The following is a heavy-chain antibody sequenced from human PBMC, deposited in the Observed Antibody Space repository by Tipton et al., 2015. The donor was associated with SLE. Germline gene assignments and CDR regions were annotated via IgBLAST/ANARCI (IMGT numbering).Heavy chain of an antibody. CDR2: INHSGST. CDR1: GGSFSGYY. D-gene: IGHD6-13*01. V-gene: IGHV4-34*01. Sequence: TLSLTCAVYGGSFSGYYWSWIRQPPGKGLEWIGEINHSGSTNYNPSLKSRVTISVDTSKNQFSLKLSSVTAADTAVYYCARAAAGTWWFDPWGQGTLVTVSS. J-gene: IGHJ5*02. CDR3: ARAAAGTWWFDP.